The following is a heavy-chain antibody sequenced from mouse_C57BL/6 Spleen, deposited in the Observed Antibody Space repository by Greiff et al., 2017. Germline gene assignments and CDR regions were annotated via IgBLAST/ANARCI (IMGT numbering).Heavy chain of an antibody. Sequence: EVHLVESGGGLVKPGGSLKLSCAASGFTFSDYGMHWVRQAPEKGLEWVAYISSGSSTIYYADTVKGRFTISRENAKNTLFLQMTSLRSENTAMYYCARDFITTIVGAMDYWGQGTSVTVSS. V-gene: IGHV5-17*01. CDR1: GFTFSDYG. D-gene: IGHD1-1*01. J-gene: IGHJ4*01. CDR2: ISSGSSTI. CDR3: ARDFITTIVGAMDY.